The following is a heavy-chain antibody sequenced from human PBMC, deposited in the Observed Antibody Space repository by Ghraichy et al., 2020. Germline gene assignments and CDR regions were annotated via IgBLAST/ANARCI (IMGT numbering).Heavy chain of an antibody. J-gene: IGHJ3*02. CDR3: ARQKSGGLDI. Sequence: ASVKVSCKASGYTFTDYYIHWVRQAPGQGLEWMGRIDPNSAGAYSSQNFQGRVTMTRDTSTSTAYMDLNRLRSDDTAVYYCARQKSGGLDIWGRGTLVTVSS. CDR1: GYTFTDYY. CDR2: IDPNSAGA. V-gene: IGHV1-2*06.